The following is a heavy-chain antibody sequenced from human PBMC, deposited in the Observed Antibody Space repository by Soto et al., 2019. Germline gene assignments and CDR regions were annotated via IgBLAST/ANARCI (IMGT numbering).Heavy chain of an antibody. CDR3: ARDLGATVYYYSFWVSYRYTSWFEP. CDR1: GGSISSSSYY. J-gene: IGHJ5*02. V-gene: IGHV4-39*07. Sequence: SETLSLTCTVSGGSISSSSYYWGWIRQPPGKGLEWIGSIYYSGSTYYNPSLKSRVTISVDTSKNQFSLKLSSVTAADTAVYYCARDLGATVYYYSFWVSYRYTSWFEPWGQGTLVTVSS. D-gene: IGHD3-16*02. CDR2: IYYSGST.